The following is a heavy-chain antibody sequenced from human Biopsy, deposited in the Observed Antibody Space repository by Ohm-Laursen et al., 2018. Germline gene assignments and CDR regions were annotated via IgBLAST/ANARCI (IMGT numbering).Heavy chain of an antibody. D-gene: IGHD3-3*01. CDR1: GYTFTKHY. J-gene: IGHJ4*02. Sequence: ASVTVSCKGSGYTFTKHYIHWVRQAPGQGLEWMGIINPVGGSTNYAHKFQGRVTLTTDTSTSTVHMELRSLRSDDTAVFYCARLLQTDGDGFWSGYYDYWGQGTLVTVSS. CDR3: ARLLQTDGDGFWSGYYDY. V-gene: IGHV1-46*01. CDR2: INPVGGST.